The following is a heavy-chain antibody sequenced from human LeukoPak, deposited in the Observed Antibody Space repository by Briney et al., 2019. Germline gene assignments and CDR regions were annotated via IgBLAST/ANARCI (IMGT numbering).Heavy chain of an antibody. CDR2: IIPILGIA. D-gene: IGHD3-22*01. CDR1: GGTFSSYA. Sequence: GASVKVSCKASGGTFSSYAISWVRQAPGQGLEWMGRIIPILGIANYAQKFQGRVTITADKSTSTAYMELSSLRSEDTAVYYCAITYYYDSSGYYDYFDYWGQGTLATVSS. V-gene: IGHV1-69*04. CDR3: AITYYYDSSGYYDYFDY. J-gene: IGHJ4*02.